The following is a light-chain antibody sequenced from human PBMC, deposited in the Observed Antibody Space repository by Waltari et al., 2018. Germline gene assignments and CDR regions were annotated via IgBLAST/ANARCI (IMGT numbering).Light chain of an antibody. CDR3: TSQTLDGVVL. V-gene: IGLV2-14*03. CDR2: DVT. J-gene: IGLJ3*02. CDR1: GSAIDDSDF. Sequence: QSALTQPASLSGSPGQSITISCTGIGSAIDDSDFVSWYQHHPGQAPRVIIYDVTKPPSGISERFSAPKSANTAPLTISGLQPEDEGDYYCTSQTLDGVVLFGGGTQVTVL.